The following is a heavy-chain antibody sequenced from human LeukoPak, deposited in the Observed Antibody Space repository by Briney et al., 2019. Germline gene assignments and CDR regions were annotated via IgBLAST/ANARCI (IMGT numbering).Heavy chain of an antibody. Sequence: ASVKVSCKVSGYTLTELSMHWVRQAPGKGLEWMGGLDPEDGETIYAQKFQGRVTMTEDTSTDTAYMELSSLRSEDTAVYYCATEFGELGYYGMDVWGQGTTVTVSS. V-gene: IGHV1-24*01. CDR3: ATEFGELGYYGMDV. D-gene: IGHD3-10*01. CDR1: GYTLTELS. CDR2: LDPEDGET. J-gene: IGHJ6*02.